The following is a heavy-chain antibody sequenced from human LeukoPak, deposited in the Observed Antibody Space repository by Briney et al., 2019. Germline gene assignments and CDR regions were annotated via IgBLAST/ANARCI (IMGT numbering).Heavy chain of an antibody. CDR2: IKTDASEK. CDR3: ATYSTKNAREFQS. J-gene: IGHJ1*01. Sequence: GGSLRLSCETSGFIFSNCWMTWVRQAPGKGLEWVANIKTDASEKYYADSVKGRFTISRDNAKMSLYLQMNSLRVEDTAVYYCATYSTKNAREFQSWGQGTLVTVSS. CDR1: GFIFSNCW. D-gene: IGHD4-11*01. V-gene: IGHV3-7*01.